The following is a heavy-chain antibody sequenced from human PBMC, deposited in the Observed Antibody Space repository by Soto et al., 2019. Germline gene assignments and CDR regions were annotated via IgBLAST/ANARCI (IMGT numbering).Heavy chain of an antibody. CDR3: AKLFTTVVTPGSLTDDY. V-gene: IGHV3-30*18. CDR1: GFTFSSYG. Sequence: GGSLRLSCAASGFTFSSYGMHWVRQAPGKGLEWVAVISYDGSNKYYADSVKGRFTISRDNSKNTLYLQMNSLRAEDTAVYYCAKLFTTVVTPGSLTDDYWGQGTLVTVSS. J-gene: IGHJ4*02. CDR2: ISYDGSNK. D-gene: IGHD4-17*01.